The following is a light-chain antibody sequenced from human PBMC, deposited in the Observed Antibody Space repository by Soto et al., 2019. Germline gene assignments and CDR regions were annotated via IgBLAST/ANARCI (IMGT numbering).Light chain of an antibody. V-gene: IGKV3-20*01. J-gene: IGKJ2*01. CDR1: QSVTSSH. CDR2: GAS. CDR3: QQRASWPPFT. Sequence: EIVLTQSPGTLSLSPGERATLSCRASQSVTSSHLAWYQQKPGQAPRLLIYGASTRATGTPDRFNGGGSGTDFTLTITRLEPEDFAIYYCQQRASWPPFTFGQGTKLEV.